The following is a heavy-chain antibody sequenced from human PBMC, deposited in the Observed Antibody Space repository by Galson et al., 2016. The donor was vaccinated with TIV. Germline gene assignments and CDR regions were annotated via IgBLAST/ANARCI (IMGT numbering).Heavy chain of an antibody. CDR3: ARDRVGP. CDR2: IYYSETTNSHYSGAT. V-gene: IGHV4-61*01. D-gene: IGHD2-2*01. Sequence: ETLSLTCTVSGDSISSSSFFWMWIRQPPGKRLEWIGYIYYSETTNSHYSGATNYNPSLKSRGTISIDTSRNQFSLKLTSVTAADTAVYYCARDRVGPWGQGTLVTVSS. J-gene: IGHJ5*02. CDR1: GDSISSSSFF.